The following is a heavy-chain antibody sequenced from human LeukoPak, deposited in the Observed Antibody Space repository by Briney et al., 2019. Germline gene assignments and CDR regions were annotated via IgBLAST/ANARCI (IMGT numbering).Heavy chain of an antibody. CDR1: GGSISSYY. CDR2: IYHSGST. V-gene: IGHV4-59*12. Sequence: SETLSLTCTVSGGSISSYYWSWIRQPPGKGLEWVGYIYHSGSTYYNPSLKSRVTISVDRSKNQFSLKLSSVTAADTAVYYCARAPGYCSSTSCYHGSYYYYYMDVWGKGTTVTVSS. D-gene: IGHD2-2*01. J-gene: IGHJ6*03. CDR3: ARAPGYCSSTSCYHGSYYYYYMDV.